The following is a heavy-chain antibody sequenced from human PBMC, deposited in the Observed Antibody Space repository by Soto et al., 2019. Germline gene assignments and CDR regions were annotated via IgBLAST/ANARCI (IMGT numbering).Heavy chain of an antibody. D-gene: IGHD6-13*01. CDR3: ARVPYFMRIAAAGSPPYYFDY. J-gene: IGHJ4*02. CDR2: IYHSGST. V-gene: IGHV4-34*01. Sequence: SETLSLTCAVSGVSISGYFWSWIRQPPGKAPEWIGEIYHSGSTNYNPSLKSRVTISVDTSKNQFSLKLSSVTAADTAVYYCARVPYFMRIAAAGSPPYYFDYWGQGTLVTVSS. CDR1: GVSISGYF.